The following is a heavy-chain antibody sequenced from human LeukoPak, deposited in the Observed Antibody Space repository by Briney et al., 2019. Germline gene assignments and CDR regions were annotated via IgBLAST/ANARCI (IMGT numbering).Heavy chain of an antibody. CDR2: ISAYNGNT. Sequence: ASVKVSCKASGYTFTSYGISWVRQAPGQGLEWMGRISAYNGNTNYAQKLQGRVTMTTDTSTSTAYMELRSLRSDDTAVYYCARAGFFSGWSYDAFDIWGQGTMVTVSS. D-gene: IGHD6-19*01. V-gene: IGHV1-18*01. J-gene: IGHJ3*02. CDR1: GYTFTSYG. CDR3: ARAGFFSGWSYDAFDI.